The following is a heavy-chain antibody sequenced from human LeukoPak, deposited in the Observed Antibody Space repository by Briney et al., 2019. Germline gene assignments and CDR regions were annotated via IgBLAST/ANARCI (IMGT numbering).Heavy chain of an antibody. D-gene: IGHD2-2*01. CDR1: GFTFGDYP. J-gene: IGHJ6*03. Sequence: GGSLRLSCTASGFTFGDYPTSWFRQAPGKGLEWVGFIRSKAYGGTTEYAASVKGRITISRDDSKSIAYLQMNSLKTEDTAVYYCSRLDQLLGSYYMDVWGKGTTVTVSS. CDR2: IRSKAYGGTT. V-gene: IGHV3-49*03. CDR3: SRLDQLLGSYYMDV.